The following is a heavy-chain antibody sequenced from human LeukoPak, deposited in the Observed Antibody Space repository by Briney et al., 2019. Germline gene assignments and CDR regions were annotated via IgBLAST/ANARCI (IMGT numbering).Heavy chain of an antibody. V-gene: IGHV4-34*01. J-gene: IGHJ4*03. D-gene: IGHD1-1*01. Sequence: KPSETLSLTCAVYGGSFSSYYGSWIRQSPGKGLECSAEINHRGDTNYTRSVKSRITISVDTSKNPFSLKVTSLTAADTAVYYCARGPTISETGYFDYWGQGTLVTVSS. CDR3: ARGPTISETGYFDY. CDR1: GGSFSSYY. CDR2: INHRGDT.